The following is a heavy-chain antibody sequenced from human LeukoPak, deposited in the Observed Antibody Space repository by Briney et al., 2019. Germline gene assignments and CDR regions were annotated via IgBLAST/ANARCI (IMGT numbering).Heavy chain of an antibody. J-gene: IGHJ4*02. CDR2: IIPILGIA. V-gene: IGHV1-69*04. CDR1: GGTFSSYA. Sequence: SVKVSCKASGGTFSSYAISWVRQAPGQGLEWMGRIIPILGIANYAQKFQGRVTITADKSTSTAYMELSSLRSEDTAVYYCAREVVVAHPEYYFDYWGQGTLVTVSS. D-gene: IGHD2-15*01. CDR3: AREVVVAHPEYYFDY.